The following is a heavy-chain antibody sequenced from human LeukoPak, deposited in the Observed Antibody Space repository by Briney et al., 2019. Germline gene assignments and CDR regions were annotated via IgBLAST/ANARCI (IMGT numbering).Heavy chain of an antibody. CDR2: IYHSGST. V-gene: IGHV4-38-2*02. J-gene: IGHJ4*02. CDR1: GYSISSGYY. CDR3: ARDQSAYSSGWYSNFDY. Sequence: PSETLSLTCAVSGYSISSGYYWGWIRQPPGKGLEWIGSIYHSGSTYYNPSLKSRVTISVDTSKNQSSLKLSSVTAADTAVYYCARDQSAYSSGWYSNFDYWGQGTLVTVSS. D-gene: IGHD6-19*01.